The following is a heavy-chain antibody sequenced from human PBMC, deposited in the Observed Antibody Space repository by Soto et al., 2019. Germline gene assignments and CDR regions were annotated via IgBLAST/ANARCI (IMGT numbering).Heavy chain of an antibody. CDR3: ARTARPHDSCNNCVCYIPTFYY. CDR1: GYTFTGYY. CDR2: INPNSGGT. D-gene: IGHD2-8*01. Sequence: QVQLVQSGAEVKKPGASVKVSCKASGYTFTGYYMHWVRQAPGQGLEWMGWINPNSGGTNYAQKFQGWVTMTRDTSISTAYMEVGRLRSDDTAVYYFARTARPHDSCNNCVCYIPTFYYWGQGTLVRVSS. V-gene: IGHV1-2*04. J-gene: IGHJ4*02.